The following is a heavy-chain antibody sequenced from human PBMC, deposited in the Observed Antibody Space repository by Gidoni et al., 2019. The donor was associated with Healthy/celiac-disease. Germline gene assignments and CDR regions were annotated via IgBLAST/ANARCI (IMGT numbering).Heavy chain of an antibody. CDR3: ARTGYSGGWYY. V-gene: IGHV3-11*01. Sequence: QVQPVESGGGLVKPGGSLRLPCAAPGFTFSDYYMSWIRQAPGKGREWVSYIISSSSTINYADSVEGRFTISRDNAKNSLYLQMNSLRAEDTAVYYCARTGYSGGWYYWGQGTLVTVSS. CDR2: IISSSSTI. J-gene: IGHJ4*02. CDR1: GFTFSDYY. D-gene: IGHD6-19*01.